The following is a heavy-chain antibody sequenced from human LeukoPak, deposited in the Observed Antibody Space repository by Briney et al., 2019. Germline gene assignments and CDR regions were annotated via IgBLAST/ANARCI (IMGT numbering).Heavy chain of an antibody. CDR3: ARGVLAVAGYYFDY. CDR1: GGSISSGGYY. CDR2: IYYSGST. V-gene: IGHV4-31*03. Sequence: SETLSLTCTVSGGSISSGGYYWSWIRQHPGKGLEWIGYIYYSGSTYYNPSLKSRVTISVDTSKNQFSLKLSSVTAADTAVYYCARGVLAVAGYYFDYWGQGTLVTVSS. D-gene: IGHD6-19*01. J-gene: IGHJ4*02.